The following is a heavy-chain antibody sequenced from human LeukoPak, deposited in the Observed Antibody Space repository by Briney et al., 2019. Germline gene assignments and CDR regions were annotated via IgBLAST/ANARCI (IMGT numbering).Heavy chain of an antibody. J-gene: IGHJ4*02. CDR2: IYYSGNT. V-gene: IGHV4-59*01. CDR3: ARVGPHASFDY. CDR1: GGPLSSYY. Sequence: SETLSLTCTVSGGPLSSYYWSWIRQPPGKGLEWIGYIYYSGNTNYNPSLKSRVTLSVDTSKNQFSLKLSSVTAADTAVYYCARVGPHASFDYWGQGTLVTVSS.